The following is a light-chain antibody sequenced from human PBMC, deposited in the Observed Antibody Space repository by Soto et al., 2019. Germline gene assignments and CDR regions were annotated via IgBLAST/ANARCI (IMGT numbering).Light chain of an antibody. V-gene: IGKV3-15*01. CDR1: QSVSSK. CDR2: GAS. Sequence: EIVMTQSPATLSVSTGERATLSCRASQSVSSKLGWYQQKPGQAPRLLIYGASIRATGIPARFSGSGSGTEFTLTISSLQSEDFAVHYCQQYYNWPLTFGPGTKVDIK. J-gene: IGKJ3*01. CDR3: QQYYNWPLT.